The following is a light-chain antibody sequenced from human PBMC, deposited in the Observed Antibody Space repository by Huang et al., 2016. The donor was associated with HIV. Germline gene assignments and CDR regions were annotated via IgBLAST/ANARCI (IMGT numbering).Light chain of an antibody. Sequence: DIVMTQSPASLAVSLGERATINCKSSQSVLYSSNNKNYLAWYQQKSGQPPKLLIYWEATRESGVPDRCSGSGSGTDFTLTISSLQAEDVAVYYCQQYYSLPPGITCGGGTKVEIK. CDR1: QSVLYSSNNKNY. V-gene: IGKV4-1*01. CDR2: WEA. J-gene: IGKJ4*01. CDR3: QQYYSLPPGIT.